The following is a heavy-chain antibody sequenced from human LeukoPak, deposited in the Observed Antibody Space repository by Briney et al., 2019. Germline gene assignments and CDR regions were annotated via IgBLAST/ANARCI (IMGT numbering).Heavy chain of an antibody. CDR2: TSWNSGSI. CDR3: AKSRRGRYSGYDP. CDR1: AFTFDDYA. J-gene: IGHJ5*02. D-gene: IGHD1-26*01. Sequence: ARSLRLACAASAFTFDDYAMHWVRQAPGNGLEWVSGTSWNSGSIGYADSVRGRSTIATDNAKNCLYLQKNSLKCGDRAMFYCAKSRRGRYSGYDPWGQGTLVTVSS. V-gene: IGHV3-9*01.